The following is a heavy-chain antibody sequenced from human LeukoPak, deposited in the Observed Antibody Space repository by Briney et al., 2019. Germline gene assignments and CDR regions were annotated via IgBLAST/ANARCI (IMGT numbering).Heavy chain of an antibody. Sequence: SQTLSVTCTVSGGSIISGDYYWSWIRLPPGKGLEWIGYIYYSGSTYYNPSLKSRVTISVDTSKNQFSLKLSSVTAADTAVYYCARDVSLRSGFDYWGQGTLVTVSS. V-gene: IGHV4-30-4*01. CDR3: ARDVSLRSGFDY. CDR1: GGSIISGDYY. J-gene: IGHJ4*02. CDR2: IYYSGST. D-gene: IGHD4-17*01.